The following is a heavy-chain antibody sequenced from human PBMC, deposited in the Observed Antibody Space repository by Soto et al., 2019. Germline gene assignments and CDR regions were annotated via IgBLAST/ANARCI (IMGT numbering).Heavy chain of an antibody. J-gene: IGHJ6*02. V-gene: IGHV4-39*01. CDR2: IYYSGST. D-gene: IGHD3-3*01. CDR3: ASGTIFRVVDDGMDV. CDR1: VGSISSSIYY. Sequence: SENLTLTCTVSVGSISSSIYYWGWIRQPPGKGLEWIGSIYYSGSTYYNPSLKSRVTISVDTSKNQFSLKLSSVTAADTDVNYCASGTIFRVVDDGMDVWGQGNPVT.